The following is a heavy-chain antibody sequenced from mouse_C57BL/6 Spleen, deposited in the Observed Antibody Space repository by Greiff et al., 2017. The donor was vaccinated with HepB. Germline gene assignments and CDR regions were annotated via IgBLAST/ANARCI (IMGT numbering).Heavy chain of an antibody. V-gene: IGHV1-50*01. Sequence: QVQLKQPGAELVKPGASVKLSCKASGYTFTSYWMQWVKQRPGQGLEWIGEIDPSDSYTNYNQKFKGKATLTVDTSSSTAYMQLSSLTSEDSAVYYCARPTMDYFDYWGQGTTLTVSS. CDR3: ARPTMDYFDY. CDR2: IDPSDSYT. D-gene: IGHD2-10*01. J-gene: IGHJ2*01. CDR1: GYTFTSYW.